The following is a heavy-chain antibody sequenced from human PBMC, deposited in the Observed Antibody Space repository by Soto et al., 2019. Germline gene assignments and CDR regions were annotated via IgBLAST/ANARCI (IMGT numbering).Heavy chain of an antibody. Sequence: GGSLRLSCAASGDTFSDTAIHWVRQAPGKGLEWVAVISYDGGHKDYADSVRGRFTISRDNSKNTLYLQMNSLRTEDTAVYYCARTPGYSSGDADYWGQGTLVTVSS. D-gene: IGHD2-15*01. CDR1: GDTFSDTA. CDR2: ISYDGGHK. V-gene: IGHV3-30*04. CDR3: ARTPGYSSGDADY. J-gene: IGHJ4*02.